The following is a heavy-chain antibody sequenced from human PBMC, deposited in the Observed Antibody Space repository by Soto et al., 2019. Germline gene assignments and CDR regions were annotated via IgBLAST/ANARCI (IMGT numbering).Heavy chain of an antibody. J-gene: IGHJ5*02. CDR1: GASIGSGDYY. Sequence: TSETLSLTCTVSGASIGSGDYYWSWIRQHPGKGLEWIGYIYYSGGTYYNPSLKSRVTISVDTSKNQFSLGLSSVTAADTAVYYCASIYDSSGYYYGNNWFDPWGQGTLVTVSS. D-gene: IGHD3-22*01. CDR2: IYYSGGT. V-gene: IGHV4-31*02. CDR3: ASIYDSSGYYYGNNWFDP.